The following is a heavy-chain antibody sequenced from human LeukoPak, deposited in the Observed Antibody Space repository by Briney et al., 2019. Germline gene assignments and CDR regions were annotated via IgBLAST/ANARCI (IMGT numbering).Heavy chain of an antibody. CDR2: IKPDGSDK. CDR3: AKDRREWLVREYFQH. CDR1: GFTFRNYW. Sequence: GGSLRLSCTASGFTFRNYWMNWVRQAPGKGLEWVANIKPDGSDKRYVDSVKGRFTISRDNAKTSLFLQMDSLRAEDTAVYYCAKDRREWLVREYFQHWGQGTLVTVSS. D-gene: IGHD6-19*01. J-gene: IGHJ1*01. V-gene: IGHV3-7*03.